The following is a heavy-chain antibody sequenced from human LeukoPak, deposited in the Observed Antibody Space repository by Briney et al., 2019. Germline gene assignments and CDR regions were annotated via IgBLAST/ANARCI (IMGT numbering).Heavy chain of an antibody. J-gene: IGHJ4*02. CDR2: ITHNGKS. CDR1: GASFSGYY. D-gene: IGHD6-19*01. V-gene: IGHV4-34*01. Sequence: KPSETLSLTCAVYGASFSGYYKTWIRQSPGEGLEWIGEITHNGKSNYNPSLKSRVTISVDTSKNQFSLKLSSVTAADTAVYYCARHTSSGWYFIDYWGQGTLVTVSS. CDR3: ARHTSSGWYFIDY.